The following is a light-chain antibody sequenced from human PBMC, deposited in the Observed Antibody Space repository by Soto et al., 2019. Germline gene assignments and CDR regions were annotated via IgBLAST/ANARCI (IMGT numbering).Light chain of an antibody. CDR2: GAS. J-gene: IGKJ1*01. CDR1: QSVGNN. CDR3: QHQSSWPRT. V-gene: IGKV3-15*01. Sequence: DIVMTQSPGTLSLSPGERATLSFMASQSVGNNLAWYQQKPGQAPRLLIHGASTRATGIPARFSGSGSGTEFTLTISSLQSEDFAVYYCQHQSSWPRTFGQGTKVDIK.